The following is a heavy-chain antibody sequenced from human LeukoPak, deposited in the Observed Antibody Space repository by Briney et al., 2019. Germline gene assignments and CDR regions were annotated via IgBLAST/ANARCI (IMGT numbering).Heavy chain of an antibody. D-gene: IGHD3-22*01. J-gene: IGHJ4*02. V-gene: IGHV3-48*01. Sequence: PGGSLRLSCAAPGFTFNTYALNWVRQALGGGLEWLSHITSGSDTIYYAASVKGRFTISRDDAKNSLYLQMNSLRADDTAVYHCVRSDSRDCWGPGTLVTVSS. CDR1: GFTFNTYA. CDR2: ITSGSDTI. CDR3: VRSDSRDC.